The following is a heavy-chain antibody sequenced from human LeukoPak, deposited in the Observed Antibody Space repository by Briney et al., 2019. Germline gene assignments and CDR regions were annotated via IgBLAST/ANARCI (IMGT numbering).Heavy chain of an antibody. V-gene: IGHV1-3*01. CDR2: INAGNGNT. CDR3: ASPSAQNSRYYYYYGMDV. J-gene: IGHJ6*02. CDR1: GCTFTSYA. Sequence: ASVKVSCKASGCTFTSYAMHWVRQAPGQRLEWMGWINAGNGNTKYSQKFQGRVTITRDTSASTAYMELSSLRSEDTAVYYCASPSAQNSRYYYYYGMDVWGQGTTVTVSS. D-gene: IGHD2-21*01.